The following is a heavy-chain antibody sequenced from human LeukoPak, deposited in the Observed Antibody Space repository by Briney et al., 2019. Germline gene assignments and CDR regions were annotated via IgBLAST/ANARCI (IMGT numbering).Heavy chain of an antibody. CDR1: GXSITSTNW. J-gene: IGHJ4*02. Sequence: SETLSLTCGVSGXSITSTNWWSWVRPPPGQGLEWIGEVSLSGLTNYNPSLSSRVIMALDTSKNHLSLHLTSVTAADTAVYYCSRENGAFSPFGYWGQGYLVTVLS. CDR3: SRENGAFSPFGY. D-gene: IGHD2-8*01. CDR2: VSLSGLT. V-gene: IGHV4-4*02.